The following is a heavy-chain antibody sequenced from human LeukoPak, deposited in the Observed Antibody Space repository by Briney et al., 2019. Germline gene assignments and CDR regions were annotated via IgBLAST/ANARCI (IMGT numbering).Heavy chain of an antibody. CDR1: GYTFTGYY. CDR3: ARPYSGYDPYFDY. V-gene: IGHV1-18*04. D-gene: IGHD5-12*01. Sequence: ASVKVSCKASGYTFTGYYMHWVRQAPGQGLEWMGWISAYNGNTNYAQKLQGRVTMTTDTSTSTAYMELRSLRSDDTAVYYCARPYSGYDPYFDYWGQGTLVTVSS. J-gene: IGHJ4*02. CDR2: ISAYNGNT.